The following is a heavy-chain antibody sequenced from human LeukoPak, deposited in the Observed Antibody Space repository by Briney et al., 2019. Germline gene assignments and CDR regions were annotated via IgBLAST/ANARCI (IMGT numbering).Heavy chain of an antibody. Sequence: SETLSLTCSVSGGSISSWYWSWIRQPPGKGLEWSGYIYYTRSTNYNPSLKSRVTIFVDMSKNQFSLSLSSVTAADTALYYCARHRAYSSASPFDYWGQGTLVTVSS. CDR3: ARHRAYSSASPFDY. J-gene: IGHJ4*02. CDR1: GGSISSWY. D-gene: IGHD6-6*01. V-gene: IGHV4-59*08. CDR2: IYYTRST.